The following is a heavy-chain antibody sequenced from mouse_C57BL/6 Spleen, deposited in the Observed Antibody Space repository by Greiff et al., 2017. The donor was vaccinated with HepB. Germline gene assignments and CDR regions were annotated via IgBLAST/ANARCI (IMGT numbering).Heavy chain of an antibody. J-gene: IGHJ4*01. D-gene: IGHD2-1*01. CDR3: ARDALYFYAMDY. CDR1: GFTFSDFY. Sequence: EVKLMESGGGLVQSGRSLRLSCATSGFTFSDFYMEWVRQAPGKGLEWIAASRNKANDYTTEYSASVKGRFIVSRDTSQSILSLQMNALRAEDTAIYYCARDALYFYAMDYWGQGTSVTVSS. V-gene: IGHV7-1*01. CDR2: SRNKANDYTT.